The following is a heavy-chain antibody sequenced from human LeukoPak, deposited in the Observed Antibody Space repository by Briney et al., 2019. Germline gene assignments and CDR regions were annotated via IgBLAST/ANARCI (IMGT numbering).Heavy chain of an antibody. J-gene: IGHJ4*02. D-gene: IGHD6-6*01. CDR1: GYSISSGYY. Sequence: SETLSLTCTVSGYSISSGYYWGWIRQPPGKGLEWIGEINHSGSTNYNPSLKSRVTISVDTSKNQFSLKLSSVTAADTAVYYCARARQQLVRALDYWGQGTLVTVSS. V-gene: IGHV4-38-2*02. CDR3: ARARQQLVRALDY. CDR2: INHSGST.